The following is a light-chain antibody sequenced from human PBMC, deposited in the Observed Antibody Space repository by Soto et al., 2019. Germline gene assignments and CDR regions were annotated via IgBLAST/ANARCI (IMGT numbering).Light chain of an antibody. Sequence: KQITRSPCWLSAYVGDRVTITYRASQGISNSLACYQQKPGRDPKLLIYAASTLQSGIPSRFSGSGSGPDFTLTISSLQPEDVATYYCQKSNSDPPPFAHGTKVDIK. CDR2: AAS. J-gene: IGKJ1*01. V-gene: IGKV1-27*01. CDR3: QKSNSDPPP. CDR1: QGISNS.